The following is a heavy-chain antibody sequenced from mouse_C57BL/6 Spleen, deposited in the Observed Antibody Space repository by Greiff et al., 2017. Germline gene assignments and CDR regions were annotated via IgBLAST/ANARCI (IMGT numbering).Heavy chain of an antibody. V-gene: IGHV1-53*01. CDR1: GYTFTSYW. J-gene: IGHJ4*01. CDR2: INPSNGGT. Sequence: QVQLQQSGTELVKPGASVKLFCKASGYTFTSYWMHWVKQRPGQGLEWIGNINPSNGGTNYNEKFKSKATLTVDKSSSTAYMQISSLTSEDSAVYYCARTCWVYAMDYWGQGTSVTVSS. CDR3: ARTCWVYAMDY.